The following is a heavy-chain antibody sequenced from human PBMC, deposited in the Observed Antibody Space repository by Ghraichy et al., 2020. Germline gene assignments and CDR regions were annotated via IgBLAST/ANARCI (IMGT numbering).Heavy chain of an antibody. CDR3: TRDGGYGTPLDL. CDR2: ITPDENNR. Sequence: GESLRLSCAASGFTFSNYWLHWVRQAPGKGPVWVSRITPDENNRAYADSVKGRFTISRDNAKRTVYLQMDSLRVEDTAVYYCTRDGGYGTPLDLWGQGTLVVVSS. CDR1: GFTFSNYW. V-gene: IGHV3-74*03. D-gene: IGHD2-15*01. J-gene: IGHJ5*02.